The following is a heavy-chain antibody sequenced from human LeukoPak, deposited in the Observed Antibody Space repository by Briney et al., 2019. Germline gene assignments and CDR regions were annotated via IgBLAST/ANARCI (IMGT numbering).Heavy chain of an antibody. CDR2: ISGSGGST. CDR3: AKAAEVTPLYYYYYYMDV. J-gene: IGHJ6*03. CDR1: GFTFSSYA. Sequence: GGSLRLSCAASGFTFSSYAMSWVRQAPGKGLEWVSAISGSGGSTYYADSVKGRFTISRDNSKNTLYLQMNSLRAEDTAVYYCAKAAEVTPLYYYYYYMDVWGKGTTVTVSS. D-gene: IGHD4-23*01. V-gene: IGHV3-23*01.